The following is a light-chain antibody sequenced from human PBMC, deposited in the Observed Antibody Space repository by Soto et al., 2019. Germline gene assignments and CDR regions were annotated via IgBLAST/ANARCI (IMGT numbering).Light chain of an antibody. Sequence: EIVMTQSPATLSLSPGERATLSCRASQTVSSNLAWYQQKPGQAPRLLIYCASTRATVIPARFSGSGSGTEFTLTISRLQSEDFAVYYCQQYNNWRRTFGQGTRVEIK. V-gene: IGKV3-15*01. CDR2: CAS. CDR1: QTVSSN. CDR3: QQYNNWRRT. J-gene: IGKJ1*01.